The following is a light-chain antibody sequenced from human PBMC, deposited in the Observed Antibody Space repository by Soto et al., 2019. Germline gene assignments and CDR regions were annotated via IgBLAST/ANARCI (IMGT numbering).Light chain of an antibody. CDR3: SSYRTGNAFYV. V-gene: IGLV2-14*01. CDR1: SSDVGDYNY. J-gene: IGLJ1*01. Sequence: QSVVTQPASVSGSPGQSITISCTGTSSDVGDYNYVSWYQHHPGKAPKLIIYEVRNRPSGVPNRFSGAKSGNTASLTISGLQAEDEADYYCSSYRTGNAFYVFGSGTKLTVL. CDR2: EVR.